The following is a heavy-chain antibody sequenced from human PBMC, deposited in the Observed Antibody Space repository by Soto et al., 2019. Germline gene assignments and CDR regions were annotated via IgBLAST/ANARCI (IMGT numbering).Heavy chain of an antibody. CDR2: IYYSGST. V-gene: IGHV4-59*01. CDR3: ARVGTYAGFLEGLLFDF. D-gene: IGHD3-3*01. CDR1: GGSISSYY. J-gene: IGHJ4*02. Sequence: PSQTLSLTCTVSGGSISSYYWSWIRQPPGKGLEWIGYIYYSGSTDYNPSLKSRVTISVDTSKNQFSLKLSSVTVGDTAVYYCARVGTYAGFLEGLLFDFWGQGTLVTVSS.